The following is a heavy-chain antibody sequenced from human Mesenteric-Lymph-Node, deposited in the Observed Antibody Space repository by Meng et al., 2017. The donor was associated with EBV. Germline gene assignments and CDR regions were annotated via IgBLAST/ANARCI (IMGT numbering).Heavy chain of an antibody. J-gene: IGHJ4*02. Sequence: LLTPSLTSCPTCSVPGRDISRSSWWRWVRQPPGKGLEWLGEIYHSSGTTNYNPSLKSRVTISLDKSKNQFSLNLSSVTAADTAVYYCARLPPTTGYGTARSYWGQGTLVTISS. D-gene: IGHD6-13*01. CDR1: GRDISRSSW. V-gene: IGHV4-4*02. CDR2: IYHSSGTT. CDR3: ARLPPTTGYGTARSY.